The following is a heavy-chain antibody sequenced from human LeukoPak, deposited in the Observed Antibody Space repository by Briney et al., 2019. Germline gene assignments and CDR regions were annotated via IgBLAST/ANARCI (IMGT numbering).Heavy chain of an antibody. CDR1: GGSISSYY. Sequence: PSETLSLTCTVSGGSISSYYWSWIRQPAGKGLEWIGHIYSTGSTKYNPSLQSRVAMSVDTSKSQFSLKLSSVTAADTAVYYCAREPEQGTVAEGLDYWGQGTLVTVSS. J-gene: IGHJ4*02. CDR2: IYSTGST. CDR3: AREPEQGTVAEGLDY. D-gene: IGHD6-19*01. V-gene: IGHV4-4*07.